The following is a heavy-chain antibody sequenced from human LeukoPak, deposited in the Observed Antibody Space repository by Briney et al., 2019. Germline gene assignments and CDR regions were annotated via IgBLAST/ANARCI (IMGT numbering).Heavy chain of an antibody. V-gene: IGHV3-7*01. CDR1: GFTFSNYW. CDR3: ARDADLGTTITGGLDI. CDR2: IRPDGSEK. J-gene: IGHJ3*02. D-gene: IGHD5-24*01. Sequence: GGSLRLSCAASGFTFSNYWMSWVRQAPGKGLEWVANIRPDGSEKFYVDSVKRRFTLSRDNAKKSLYLRMNSLRVEDTAVYYCARDADLGTTITGGLDIWGQGTMVTVSS.